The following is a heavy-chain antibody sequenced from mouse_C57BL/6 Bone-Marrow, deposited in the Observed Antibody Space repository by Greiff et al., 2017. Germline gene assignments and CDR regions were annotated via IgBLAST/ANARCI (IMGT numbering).Heavy chain of an antibody. CDR1: GYTFTDYY. D-gene: IGHD2-3*01. CDR2: INPNNGGT. Sequence: EVKLQQSGPELVKPGASVKISCKASGYTFTDYYMNWVKQSHGKSLEWIGDINPNNGGTSYNQKFKGKATLTVDKSSSTAYMQLSSLTSEDSAVYYCARFDGYYPFAYWGQGTLVTVSA. V-gene: IGHV1-26*01. CDR3: ARFDGYYPFAY. J-gene: IGHJ3*01.